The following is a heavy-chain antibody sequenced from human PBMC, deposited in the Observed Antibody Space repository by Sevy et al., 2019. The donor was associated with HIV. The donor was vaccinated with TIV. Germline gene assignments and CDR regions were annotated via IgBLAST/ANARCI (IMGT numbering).Heavy chain of an antibody. V-gene: IGHV3-33*01. J-gene: IGHJ4*02. Sequence: QAGGSLRLSCAATGFTFSNYAMHWVRQAPGKGMEWVAIIWSDGAYQYHGDSVKGRFTISRDNSKNTLYLQMNNVRVEDTAVYYCARGGYYYDNAAYYALDSWGQRTLVTVSS. D-gene: IGHD3-22*01. CDR3: ARGGYYYDNAAYYALDS. CDR1: GFTFSNYA. CDR2: IWSDGAYQ.